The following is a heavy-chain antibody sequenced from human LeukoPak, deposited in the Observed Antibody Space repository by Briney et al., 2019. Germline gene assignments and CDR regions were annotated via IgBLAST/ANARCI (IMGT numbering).Heavy chain of an antibody. CDR1: GFTFSSYA. V-gene: IGHV3-23*01. J-gene: IGHJ4*02. D-gene: IGHD5-12*01. CDR2: MSGSGVNT. Sequence: PGGSLRLSCAASGFTFSSYAMSWVRQAPGKGLEWVSAMSGSGVNTYYADSVKGRFTISRDNSKNTLYLQMNSLRADDTAVYYCGRTRVGYDYWGQGTLVIVSS. CDR3: GRTRVGYDY.